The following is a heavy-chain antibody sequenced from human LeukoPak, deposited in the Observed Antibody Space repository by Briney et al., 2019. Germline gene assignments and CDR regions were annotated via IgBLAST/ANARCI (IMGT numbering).Heavy chain of an antibody. CDR2: ITSGGGAT. Sequence: QPGGSLRLSCAASGFSFSSFWMSWVRQAPGKGLEWVSRITSGGGATNYADSVKGRFTISRDDSKNTLYLQMSSLRAEDTAVYYCAKGRSDTSYYDYWGQGTLVTVSS. V-gene: IGHV3-23*01. D-gene: IGHD2-2*01. CDR3: AKGRSDTSYYDY. J-gene: IGHJ4*02. CDR1: GFSFSSFW.